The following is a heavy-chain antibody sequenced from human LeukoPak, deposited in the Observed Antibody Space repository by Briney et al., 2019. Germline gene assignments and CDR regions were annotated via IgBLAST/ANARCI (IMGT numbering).Heavy chain of an antibody. CDR1: GYSFISYW. CDR3: ARLPYSSGWYRTLDY. D-gene: IGHD6-19*01. J-gene: IGHJ4*02. V-gene: IGHV5-51*01. Sequence: GESLKISCKGSGYSFISYWIGWVRPMPGKGLEWVGIIYPGDSDNRYSPSFQGQVSISVDKSINTACVQWSSLKASDTAMYYCARLPYSSGWYRTLDYWGQGTLVTVSS. CDR2: IYPGDSDN.